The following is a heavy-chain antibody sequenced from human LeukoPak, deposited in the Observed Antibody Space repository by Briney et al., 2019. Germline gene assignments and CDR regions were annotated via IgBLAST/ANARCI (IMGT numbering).Heavy chain of an antibody. J-gene: IGHJ4*02. CDR2: IKQDGSEK. V-gene: IGHV3-7*01. CDR1: GFTFSSYW. D-gene: IGHD3-10*01. CDR3: ARELMVRGIIRKNFDS. Sequence: GGSLRLSCAASGFTFSSYWMNWVRQAPGKGLEWVANIKQDGSEKYYVDSVKGRFTISRDNAKNSLYLQMNSLRAEDTAVYYCARELMVRGIIRKNFDSWGQGTLATVSS.